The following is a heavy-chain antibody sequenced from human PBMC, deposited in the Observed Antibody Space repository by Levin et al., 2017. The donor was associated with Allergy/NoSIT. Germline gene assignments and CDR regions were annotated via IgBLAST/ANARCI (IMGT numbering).Heavy chain of an antibody. CDR1: GFTFDDYA. Sequence: GGSLRLSCAASGFTFDDYAMHWVRQAPGKGLEWVSGISWNSGSIGYADSVKGRFTISRDNAKNSLYLQMNSLRAEDTALYYCAKDIRPIVCGGWYCETTHFDYWGQGTLVTVSS. CDR3: AKDIRPIVCGGWYCETTHFDY. D-gene: IGHD6-19*01. J-gene: IGHJ4*02. V-gene: IGHV3-9*01. CDR2: ISWNSGSI.